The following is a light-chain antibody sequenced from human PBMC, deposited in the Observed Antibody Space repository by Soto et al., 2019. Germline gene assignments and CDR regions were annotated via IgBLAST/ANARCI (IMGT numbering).Light chain of an antibody. CDR2: GAS. V-gene: IGKV3-15*01. CDR3: QQYNNWLPYT. Sequence: EIVMTQSPATLSVSPGERATLSCRASQSVSSNFAWYQQKPGQPPRLLIYGASTRATGIPARFSGSGSGTEFTLTISSLQSEDFAVYYCQQYNNWLPYTVGQGTSLEIK. CDR1: QSVSSN. J-gene: IGKJ2*01.